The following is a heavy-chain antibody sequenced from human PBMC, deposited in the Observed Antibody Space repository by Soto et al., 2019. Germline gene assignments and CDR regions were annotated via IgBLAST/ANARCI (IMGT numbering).Heavy chain of an antibody. Sequence: SETLSLTCTVFGGSISSYYWSWIRQPPGKGLEWIGYIYYSGSTNYNPSLKSRVTMSVDTSKNQFSLKLSSVTAADTAVYYCARNYGDSFDYWGQGTLVTVSS. CDR2: IYYSGST. V-gene: IGHV4-59*08. D-gene: IGHD4-17*01. CDR3: ARNYGDSFDY. J-gene: IGHJ4*02. CDR1: GGSISSYY.